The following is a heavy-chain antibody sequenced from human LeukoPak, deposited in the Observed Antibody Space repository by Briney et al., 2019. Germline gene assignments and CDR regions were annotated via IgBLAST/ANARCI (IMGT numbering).Heavy chain of an antibody. CDR2: IYYSGST. CDR3: ARTTARPYYDFWSGYLYYFDY. V-gene: IGHV4-39*07. J-gene: IGHJ4*02. Sequence: SETLSLTCTVSGGSISSSSYYWGWIRQPPGKGLEWIGSIYYSGSTYYNPPLKSRVTISVDTSKNQFSLKLSSVTAADTAVYYCARTTARPYYDFWSGYLYYFDYWGQGTLVTVSS. D-gene: IGHD3-3*01. CDR1: GGSISSSSYY.